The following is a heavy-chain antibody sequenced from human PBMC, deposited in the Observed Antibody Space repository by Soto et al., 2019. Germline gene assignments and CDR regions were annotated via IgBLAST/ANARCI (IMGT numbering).Heavy chain of an antibody. CDR1: GFTFSNHW. CDR3: ARDIPGYFDL. CDR2: IVSDGGST. J-gene: IGHJ2*01. D-gene: IGHD2-21*01. V-gene: IGHV3-74*01. Sequence: EVQLVESGGGLVQPGGSLRLSCEASGFTFSNHWMHWVRQVPGKGLVWVSRIVSDGGSTSYADAVKGRFTISRDNAKNTLYLQMNSLSAEDTAVYYCARDIPGYFDLWGRGTLVTVSS.